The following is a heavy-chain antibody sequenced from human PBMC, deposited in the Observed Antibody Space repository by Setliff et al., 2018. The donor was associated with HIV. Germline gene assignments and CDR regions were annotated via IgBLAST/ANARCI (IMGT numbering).Heavy chain of an antibody. CDR1: GGSFSGYY. CDR2: INHSGST. Sequence: PSETLSLTCAVYGGSFSGYYWSWIRQPPGKGLEWIGEINHSGSTNYNPSLKSRVTISVDTSKKQFSLKLRSVTAADTAVYYCARRRDGYNSAPWRNDYWGQGTLVTVS. V-gene: IGHV4-34*01. D-gene: IGHD5-12*01. CDR3: ARRRDGYNSAPWRNDY. J-gene: IGHJ4*02.